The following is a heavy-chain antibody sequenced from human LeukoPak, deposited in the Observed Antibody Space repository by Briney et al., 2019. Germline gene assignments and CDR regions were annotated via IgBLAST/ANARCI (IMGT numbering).Heavy chain of an antibody. CDR1: GFTFSNYA. J-gene: IGHJ1*01. V-gene: IGHV3-23*01. CDR3: AKDSSSSWFPEYFQH. D-gene: IGHD6-13*01. CDR2: ISGSGGST. Sequence: PGGSLRLSCAASGFTFSNYAMSWVRQAPGKGLEWVSGISGSGGSTYYADSVKGRFTISRDNSKNTLSLQMNSLRAEDTAVYYCAKDSSSSWFPEYFQHWGQGTLVTVSS.